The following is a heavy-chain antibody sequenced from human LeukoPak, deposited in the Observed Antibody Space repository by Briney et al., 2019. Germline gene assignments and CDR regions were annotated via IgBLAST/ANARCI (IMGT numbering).Heavy chain of an antibody. J-gene: IGHJ4*02. CDR3: ARASSTYMGGTDY. D-gene: IGHD6-13*01. CDR2: IYHSGST. Sequence: GSLRLSCAASGCTFSSYSMNWVRQPPGKGLEWIGSIYHSGSTYYNPSLKSRVTISVDTSKNQFSLKLSSVTAADTAVYYCARASSTYMGGTDYWGQGTLVTVSS. V-gene: IGHV4-38-2*01. CDR1: GCTFSSYS.